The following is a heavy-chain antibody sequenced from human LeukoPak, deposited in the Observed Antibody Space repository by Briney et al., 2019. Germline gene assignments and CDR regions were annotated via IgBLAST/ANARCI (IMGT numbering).Heavy chain of an antibody. D-gene: IGHD1-26*01. CDR1: ASSISNGFV. CDR3: TRLSHVAGAPKVSWFDP. V-gene: IGHV4-38-2*01. Sequence: ATLSLTCPVSASSISNGFVWGWIRQPPGKGREGIASIYHSGNTDYNPSLKRRVTMSVDTSKNQFSLRLSSVTAADTAVYYCTRLSHVAGAPKVSWFDPWGQGTLVTVSS. J-gene: IGHJ5*02. CDR2: IYHSGNT.